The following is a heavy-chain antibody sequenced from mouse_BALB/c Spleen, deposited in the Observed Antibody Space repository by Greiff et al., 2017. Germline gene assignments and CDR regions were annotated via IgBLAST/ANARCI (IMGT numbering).Heavy chain of an antibody. V-gene: IGHV1-14*01. Sequence: VQLKQSGPELVKPGASVKMSCKASGYTFTSYVMHWVKQKPGQGLEWIGYINPYNDGTKYNEKFKGKATLTSDKSSSTAYMELSSLTSEDSAVYYCARGAYYGYEGYFDVWGAGTTVTVSS. CDR3: ARGAYYGYEGYFDV. J-gene: IGHJ1*01. D-gene: IGHD1-2*01. CDR2: INPYNDGT. CDR1: GYTFTSYV.